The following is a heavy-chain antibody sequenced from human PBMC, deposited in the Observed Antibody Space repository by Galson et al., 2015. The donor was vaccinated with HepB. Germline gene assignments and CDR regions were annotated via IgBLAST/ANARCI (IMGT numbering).Heavy chain of an antibody. Sequence: SLRVSCAASGFTFSSSVMNWVRQAPGKGLEWVSYISIGSSTIYYADSVKGRFTISRDNAKNSLYLQMNSLRDDDTAVYYCATVRGYSYGYDYWGQGTLVTVSS. D-gene: IGHD5-18*01. CDR3: ATVRGYSYGYDY. V-gene: IGHV3-48*02. CDR2: ISIGSSTI. J-gene: IGHJ4*02. CDR1: GFTFSSSV.